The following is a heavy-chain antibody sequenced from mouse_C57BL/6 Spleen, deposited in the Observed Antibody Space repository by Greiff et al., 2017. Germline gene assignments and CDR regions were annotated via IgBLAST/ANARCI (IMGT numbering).Heavy chain of an antibody. D-gene: IGHD2-4*01. CDR1: GYAFSSSW. Sequence: VKLQQSGPELVKPGASVKISCKASGYAFSSSWMNWVKQRPGKGLEWIGRIYPGDGDTNYNGKFKGKATLTADKSSSTAYMQLSSLTSEDSAVYFCAREGGLRRIDYWGQGTTLTVSS. CDR2: IYPGDGDT. CDR3: AREGGLRRIDY. V-gene: IGHV1-82*01. J-gene: IGHJ2*01.